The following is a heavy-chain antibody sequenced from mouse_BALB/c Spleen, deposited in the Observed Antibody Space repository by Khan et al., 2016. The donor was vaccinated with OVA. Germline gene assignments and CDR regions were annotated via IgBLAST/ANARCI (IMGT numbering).Heavy chain of an antibody. D-gene: IGHD1-1*01. CDR2: VIPNNGGT. V-gene: IGHV1-26*01. Sequence: VQLQQPGPDLVKPGASVKISCKVSGYSFTGYYIYWVKQSHGKSLEWIGRVIPNNGGTSYNQKFKGKAILTVDKSSNTVYMQLRSLTSEDSAVYSCAIYHGYFDVWGAGTTVTVSS. J-gene: IGHJ1*01. CDR3: AIYHGYFDV. CDR1: GYSFTGYY.